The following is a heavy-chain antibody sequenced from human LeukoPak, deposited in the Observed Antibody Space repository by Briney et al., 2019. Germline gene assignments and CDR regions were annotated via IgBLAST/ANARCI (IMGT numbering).Heavy chain of an antibody. CDR2: ISAYNGNT. Sequence: GASVKVSCKASGYTFTSYGISWVRQAPGQGLEWMGWISAYNGNTNYAQKLQGRVTMTTDTSTSTAYMELRSLRSDDTAVYYCARAETIFGVDRYYYGMDVWGQGTTVTVSS. CDR3: ARAETIFGVDRYYYGMDV. CDR1: GYTFTSYG. V-gene: IGHV1-18*01. D-gene: IGHD3-3*01. J-gene: IGHJ6*02.